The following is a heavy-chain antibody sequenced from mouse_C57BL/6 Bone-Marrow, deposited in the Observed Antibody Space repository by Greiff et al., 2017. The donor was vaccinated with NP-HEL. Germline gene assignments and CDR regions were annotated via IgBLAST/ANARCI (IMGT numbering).Heavy chain of an antibody. CDR1: GFTFSDYY. V-gene: IGHV5-12*01. CDR2: ISNGGGST. J-gene: IGHJ2*01. Sequence: EVKLVESGGGLVQPGGSLKLSCAASGFTFSDYYMYWVRQTPEKRLEWVAYISNGGGSTYYPDTVKGRFTISRDNAKNTLYLQMNRLKSEDTAMYYCARQGITAVVAFDYWGQGTTLTVSS. CDR3: ARQGITAVVAFDY. D-gene: IGHD1-1*01.